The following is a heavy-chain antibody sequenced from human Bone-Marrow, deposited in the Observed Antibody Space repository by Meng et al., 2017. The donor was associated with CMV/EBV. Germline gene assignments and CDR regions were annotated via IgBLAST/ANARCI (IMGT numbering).Heavy chain of an antibody. J-gene: IGHJ6*02. CDR2: IIPIFGIG. D-gene: IGHD3-10*01. Sequence: SVKVSCKASGYTFTSYGISWVRQAPGQGLEWMGGIIPIFGIGKYAQKFQGRVTITTDESTTTAYMELSSLRSEDTAVYYCARAGITMVRGVYYYYGMDVWGQGTTVTVSS. CDR1: GYTFTSYG. CDR3: ARAGITMVRGVYYYYGMDV. V-gene: IGHV1-69*05.